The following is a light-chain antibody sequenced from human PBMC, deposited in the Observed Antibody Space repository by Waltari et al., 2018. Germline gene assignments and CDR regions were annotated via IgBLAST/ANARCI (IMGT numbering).Light chain of an antibody. J-gene: IGKJ1*01. V-gene: IGKV3-20*01. CDR1: QSVSSSY. CDR2: GAT. Sequence: EIVLTKSQGTLSLSPGERATLPSRASQSVSSSYLAWDQQKPARAPRLLIYGATSRATGIPDRFSGSGSGTDFTLTISRLEPEDFAGYYGQQYGSSRWTFGQGTKVEIK. CDR3: QQYGSSRWT.